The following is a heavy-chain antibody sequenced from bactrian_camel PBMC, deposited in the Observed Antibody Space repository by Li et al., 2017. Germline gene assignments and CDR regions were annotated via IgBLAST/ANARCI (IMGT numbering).Heavy chain of an antibody. CDR3: AEGRGSRGEHCYSLNY. CDR1: GATHMSSFC. D-gene: IGHD6*01. J-gene: IGHJ4*01. CDR2: IDTGDGST. Sequence: HVQLVESGGGSVQAGGSLTVSCVASGATHMSSFCMAWFRQAPGQEREGVAAIDTGDGSTYYLNSVEGRFTISRDSAKNTVYLQMNNLQPEDTATYYCAEGRGSRGEHCYSLNYWGQGTQVTVS. V-gene: IGHV3S1*01.